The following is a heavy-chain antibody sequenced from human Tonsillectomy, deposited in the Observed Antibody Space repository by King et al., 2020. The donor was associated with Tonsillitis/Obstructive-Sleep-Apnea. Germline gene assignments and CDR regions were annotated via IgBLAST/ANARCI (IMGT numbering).Heavy chain of an antibody. D-gene: IGHD1-14*01. CDR3: ARQYNVYNWFDP. J-gene: IGHJ5*02. Sequence: QLQESGPGLVKPSETLSLTCTVSGGSISSYYWSWIRQPPGKGLEWIGYIYYSGITNYNPSLKSRVTISVDTSKNQFTLKLSSVTAVDTAVYYCARQYNVYNWFDPWGQGTLVTVSS. V-gene: IGHV4-59*08. CDR2: IYYSGIT. CDR1: GGSISSYY.